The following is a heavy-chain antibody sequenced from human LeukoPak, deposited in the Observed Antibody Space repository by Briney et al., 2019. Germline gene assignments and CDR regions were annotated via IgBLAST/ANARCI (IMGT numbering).Heavy chain of an antibody. CDR3: ARDYYSRFDY. J-gene: IGHJ4*02. CDR2: INSEGSST. Sequence: GGSLRLSCAASGFTLSRYGMNWVRQAPGKGLVWVSRINSEGSSTTYADSVKGRFTISRDNAKNTLILQMNSLRAKDTAVYYCARDYYSRFDYWGQGTLVTVSS. CDR1: GFTLSRYG. V-gene: IGHV3-74*01. D-gene: IGHD3-22*01.